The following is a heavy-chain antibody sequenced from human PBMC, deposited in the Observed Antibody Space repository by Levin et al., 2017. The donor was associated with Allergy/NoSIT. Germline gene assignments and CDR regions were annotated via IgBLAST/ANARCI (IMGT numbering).Heavy chain of an antibody. Sequence: GESLKISCKASGYTFSKYGINWVRQARGQGLEWLGWISGYNGNRNYAQKVQGRLIMTTDTSTNTAYLELRSLTSDDTGVYYCARDRQEMAPGYYFGMDVWGQGTTVTVSS. V-gene: IGHV1-18*01. CDR1: GYTFSKYG. CDR3: ARDRQEMAPGYYFGMDV. J-gene: IGHJ6*02. D-gene: IGHD5-24*01. CDR2: ISGYNGNR.